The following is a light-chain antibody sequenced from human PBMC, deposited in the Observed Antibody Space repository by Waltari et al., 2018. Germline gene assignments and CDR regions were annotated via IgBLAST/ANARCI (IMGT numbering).Light chain of an antibody. J-gene: IGKJ4*01. CDR2: AAS. V-gene: IGKV1-16*02. CDR1: QGIRNY. CDR3: QQYWSFPLT. Sequence: DTQMTHSPSSLSASVGDRVTITCRASQGIRNYLAWFQQKPGRAPKPLIYAASTLQSGVPSKFSGSGSGTDFTLTINSLQPEDFASYYCQQYWSFPLTFGGGTKVEMK.